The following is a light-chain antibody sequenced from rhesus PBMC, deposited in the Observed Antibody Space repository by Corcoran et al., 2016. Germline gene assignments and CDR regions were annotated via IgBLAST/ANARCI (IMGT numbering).Light chain of an antibody. V-gene: IGKV1-33*02. Sequence: DIQMSQSPSSLSASVGDKVTITCRASKGISNALAWYQQKPGKAPQLLIYAASRLESGVPSRFSGSRSWTDFPLPISSLPPEDFATYYCQQGYSTPLTFGGGTKVELK. CDR3: QQGYSTPLT. CDR2: AAS. J-gene: IGKJ4*01. CDR1: KGISNA.